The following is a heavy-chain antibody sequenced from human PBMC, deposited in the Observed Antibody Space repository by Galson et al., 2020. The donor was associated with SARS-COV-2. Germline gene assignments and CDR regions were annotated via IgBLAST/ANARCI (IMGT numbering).Heavy chain of an antibody. CDR3: ARAPDYYYYYMDV. J-gene: IGHJ6*03. V-gene: IGHV3-48*01. Sequence: GESLKISCAASGFTFSSYAMHWVRQAPGKGLEWVSYISSSSSTIYYADSVKGRFTISRDNPKNSLYLQMNSLRAEDTAVYYCARAPDYYYYYMDVWGKGTTVTISS. CDR2: ISSSSSTI. CDR1: GFTFSSYA.